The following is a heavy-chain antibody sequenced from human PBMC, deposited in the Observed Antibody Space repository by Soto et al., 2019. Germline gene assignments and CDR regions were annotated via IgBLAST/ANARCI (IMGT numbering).Heavy chain of an antibody. J-gene: IGHJ6*04. V-gene: IGHV4-34*01. CDR3: ASVGLPSNLMDV. D-gene: IGHD4-4*01. Sequence: SETLSLTCAVYGGSFSGYYWSWIRQPPGKGLEWIGEINHSGSTNYNPSLKSRVTISVDTSKNQFSLKLSSVTAADTAVYYCASVGLPSNLMDVWGKGTTVTVSS. CDR1: GGSFSGYY. CDR2: INHSGST.